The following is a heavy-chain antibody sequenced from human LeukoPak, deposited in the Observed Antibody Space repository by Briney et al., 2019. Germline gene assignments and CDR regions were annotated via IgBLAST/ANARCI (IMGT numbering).Heavy chain of an antibody. J-gene: IGHJ6*03. D-gene: IGHD3-10*01. Sequence: SETLSLTCTVSGGSISSYYWSWIRQPPGKGLEWIGYIYYSGSTNYNPSLKSRVTISVDTSKNQFSLKLSSVTAADTAVYYCARVSYYGSGSYRAHYYYYMDVWGKGTTVTVSS. CDR1: GGSISSYY. CDR2: IYYSGST. CDR3: ARVSYYGSGSYRAHYYYYMDV. V-gene: IGHV4-59*01.